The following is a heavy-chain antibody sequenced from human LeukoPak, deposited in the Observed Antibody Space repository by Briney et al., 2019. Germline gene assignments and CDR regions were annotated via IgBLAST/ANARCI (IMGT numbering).Heavy chain of an antibody. CDR2: IKPKTDGETT. J-gene: IGHJ4*02. D-gene: IGHD2-21*01. V-gene: IGHV3-15*07. Sequence: GGSLRLSCASSGFTFSAYHMNWVRQAPGKGLEWVGRIKPKTDGETTEYAAPEKDRFSISRDDSKSMMYLQMNSLKTEDTAVYYCITPLPYSAQGGQGTLVTVSS. CDR1: GFTFSAYH. CDR3: ITPLPYSAQ.